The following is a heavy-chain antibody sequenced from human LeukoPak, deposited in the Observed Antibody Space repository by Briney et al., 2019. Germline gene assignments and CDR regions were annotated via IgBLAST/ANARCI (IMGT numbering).Heavy chain of an antibody. CDR2: IAYDGSNK. CDR3: ARDLGTVSNWFDP. Sequence: GGSLRLSCAASGFTFSSYGMHWVRQAPGKGLEWVAVIAYDGSNKYYADSVKGRFTISRDNSKNTLYLQMNSLRAEDTAVYYCARDLGTVSNWFDPWGQGTLVTVSS. D-gene: IGHD4-17*01. V-gene: IGHV3-30*03. J-gene: IGHJ5*02. CDR1: GFTFSSYG.